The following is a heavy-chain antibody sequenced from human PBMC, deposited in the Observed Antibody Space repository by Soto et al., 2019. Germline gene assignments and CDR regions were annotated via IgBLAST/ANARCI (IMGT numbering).Heavy chain of an antibody. Sequence: EVQLVESGGGLVKPGGSLRLSCAASGFTFSNAWMSWVRQAPGKGLEWVGRIKSNTDGGTIDYAAPVKGRFTISRDDSKNTLSLQMNSLRAEDTAVYFCAGGWRVDAFDIWGQGTMVTVSS. CDR3: AGGWRVDAFDI. CDR2: IKSNTDGGTI. V-gene: IGHV3-15*01. D-gene: IGHD3-3*01. J-gene: IGHJ3*02. CDR1: GFTFSNAW.